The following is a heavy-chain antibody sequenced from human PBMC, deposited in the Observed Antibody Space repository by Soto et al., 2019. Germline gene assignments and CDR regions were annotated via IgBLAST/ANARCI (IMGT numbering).Heavy chain of an antibody. CDR3: ARNRGAVAGDYFDY. J-gene: IGHJ4*02. V-gene: IGHV3-11*01. Sequence: QVQLVESGGGLVKPGGSLRLSCAASGFTLSDYYMSWIRQAPGKGPEWLSSISSSGSTMSYADSVKGLFTISRNNAKNSLYLQMNSLRAEDTVVYYCARNRGAVAGDYFDYWGQGNLVTVSS. CDR2: ISSSGSTM. D-gene: IGHD6-19*01. CDR1: GFTLSDYY.